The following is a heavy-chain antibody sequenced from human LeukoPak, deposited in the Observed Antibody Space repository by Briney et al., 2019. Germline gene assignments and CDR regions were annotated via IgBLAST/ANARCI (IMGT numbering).Heavy chain of an antibody. CDR3: AKDPYYYDSSGYCDY. Sequence: GGSLRLSCAASGFTFTSYGVHWVRQAPGKGLEWVAVIWYDGSNKYYADSVKGRFTISRDNSKNTLYLQMNSLRAEDTAVYYCAKDPYYYDSSGYCDYWGQGTLVTVSS. CDR1: GFTFTSYG. V-gene: IGHV3-33*06. D-gene: IGHD3-22*01. J-gene: IGHJ4*02. CDR2: IWYDGSNK.